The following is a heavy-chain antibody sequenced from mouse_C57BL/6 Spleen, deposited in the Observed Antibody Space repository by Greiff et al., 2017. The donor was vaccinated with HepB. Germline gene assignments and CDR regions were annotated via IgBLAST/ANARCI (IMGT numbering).Heavy chain of an antibody. J-gene: IGHJ2*01. Sequence: VQLQQSGAELARPGSSVKLSCKASGYTFTSYGISWVKQRTGQGLEWIGEIYPRSGNTYYNEKFKGKATLTADTSSSTAYMELRSLTSEDSAVYFCARTLITTVVGYFDYWGQGTTLTVSS. CDR1: GYTFTSYG. CDR2: IYPRSGNT. CDR3: ARTLITTVVGYFDY. D-gene: IGHD1-1*01. V-gene: IGHV1-81*01.